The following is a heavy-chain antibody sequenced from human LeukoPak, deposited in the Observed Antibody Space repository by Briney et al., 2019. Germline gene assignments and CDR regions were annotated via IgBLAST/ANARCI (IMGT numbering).Heavy chain of an antibody. CDR1: GGSISSYY. CDR2: IYYSGST. D-gene: IGHD6-19*01. J-gene: IGHJ4*02. V-gene: IGHV4-59*08. CDR3: AAFKQWLVVLDF. Sequence: SETLSLTCTVSGGSISSYYWSWIRQPPGKGLEWIGYIYYSGSTNYNPSLKSRVTISVDTSKNQFSLKLSSVTAADTAVYYCAAFKQWLVVLDFWGQGTLVTVSS.